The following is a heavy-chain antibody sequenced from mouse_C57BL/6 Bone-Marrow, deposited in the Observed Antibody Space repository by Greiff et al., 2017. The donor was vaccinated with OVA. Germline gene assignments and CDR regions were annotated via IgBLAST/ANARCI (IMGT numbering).Heavy chain of an antibody. J-gene: IGHJ3*01. D-gene: IGHD2-4*01. CDR3: ARYYDYSAWFAY. CDR1: GYTFTSYW. Sequence: QVQLQQPGAELVKPGASVKLSCKASGYTFTSYWMHWVKQRPGQGLEWIGMIHPNSGSTNYNEKFKSKATLTVDKSSSTAYMQLSSLTSEYSAVYYCARYYDYSAWFAYWGQGTLVTVSA. CDR2: IHPNSGST. V-gene: IGHV1-64*01.